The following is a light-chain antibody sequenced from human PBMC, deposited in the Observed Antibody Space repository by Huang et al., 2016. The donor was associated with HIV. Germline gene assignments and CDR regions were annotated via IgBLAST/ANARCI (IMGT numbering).Light chain of an antibody. CDR3: MQALETPLT. V-gene: IGKV2-28*01. CDR2: LGS. CDR1: QSLLHSSGNNY. J-gene: IGKJ4*01. Sequence: DIVMTQSPLSLPVTPGEPASISCRSSQSLLHSSGNNYLDWYLQKPGQSPQVLIYLGSNRASGVPDRFIGSGSGTDFTLKISRVEAEDVGVYYCMQALETPLTFGGGTKVEIK.